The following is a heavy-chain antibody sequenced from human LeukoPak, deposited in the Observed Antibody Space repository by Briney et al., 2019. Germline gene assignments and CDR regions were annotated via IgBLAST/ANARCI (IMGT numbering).Heavy chain of an antibody. CDR3: ARGNNRNYQRGFDY. D-gene: IGHD1-7*01. CDR1: GGSISRSNW. CDR2: IYHSGST. J-gene: IGHJ4*02. Sequence: PSETLSLTCAVSGGSISRSNWWSWVRQPPGKGLDWIGEIYHSGSTNYNPSLKSRVTISVDKSTNQLPLKLSSVTAADTAVYYCARGNNRNYQRGFDYWGQGTLVTVSS. V-gene: IGHV4-4*02.